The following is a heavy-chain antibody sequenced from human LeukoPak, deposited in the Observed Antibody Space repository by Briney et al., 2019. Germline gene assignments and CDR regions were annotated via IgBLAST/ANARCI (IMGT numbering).Heavy chain of an antibody. CDR3: ARQWLVSPLFDY. V-gene: IGHV4-4*02. D-gene: IGHD6-19*01. CDR2: IYYSGST. CDR1: GGSISNTNW. J-gene: IGHJ4*02. Sequence: SETLSLTCGVFGGSISNTNWWSWVRQPPGQGLEWIGYIYYSGSTYYNPSLKSRVTISVDTSKNQFSLKLSSVTAADTAVYYCARQWLVSPLFDYRGQGTLVTVSS.